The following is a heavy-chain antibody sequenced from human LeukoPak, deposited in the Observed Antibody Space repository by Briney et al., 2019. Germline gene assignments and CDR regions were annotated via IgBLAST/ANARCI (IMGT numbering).Heavy chain of an antibody. CDR1: GFTFSSYG. Sequence: SGGSLRLSCAASGFTFSSYGMHWVRHAPGKGLEWVAVISYDGSNEYCADSVKGRFTTSRDNSKNTLYLQMNSLRDEDTAVYYCANGRVIVGTTIQEFDYWGQGTLVTVSS. V-gene: IGHV3-30*18. D-gene: IGHD1-26*01. CDR3: ANGRVIVGTTIQEFDY. J-gene: IGHJ4*02. CDR2: ISYDGSNE.